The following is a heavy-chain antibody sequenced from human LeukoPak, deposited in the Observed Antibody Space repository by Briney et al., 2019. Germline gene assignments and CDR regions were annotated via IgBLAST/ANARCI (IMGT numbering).Heavy chain of an antibody. J-gene: IGHJ4*02. CDR2: ISGSGGST. V-gene: IGHV3-23*01. D-gene: IGHD3-10*01. Sequence: GGSLRLSCAASGFTFSNYGMSWVRQAPGKGLEWVSAISGSGGSTYYADSVKGRFTISRDNSKNTLYLQMNSLRAEDTAVYYCAKVNYYGSGRDWGRGTLVTVSS. CDR3: AKVNYYGSGRD. CDR1: GFTFSNYG.